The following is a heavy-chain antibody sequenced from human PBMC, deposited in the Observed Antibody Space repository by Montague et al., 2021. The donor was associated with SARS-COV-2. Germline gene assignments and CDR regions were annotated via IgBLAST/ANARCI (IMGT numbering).Heavy chain of an antibody. CDR1: GTSIRSGGYY. J-gene: IGHJ4*02. CDR2: IFHTGRA. V-gene: IGHV4-31*03. CDR3: ARVRLFYYLDY. D-gene: IGHD2/OR15-2a*01. Sequence: TLSLTCTVSGTSIRSGGYYWTWIRQHPGKGLEWIGYIFHTGRAYYNPSLETRVNISVDTSNNLFSLRLSSVTAADTAMYFCARVRLFYYLDYWAREPCHRLL.